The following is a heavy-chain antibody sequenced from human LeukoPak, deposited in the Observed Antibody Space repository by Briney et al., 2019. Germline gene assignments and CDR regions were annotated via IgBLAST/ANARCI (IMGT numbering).Heavy chain of an antibody. V-gene: IGHV3-23*01. J-gene: IGHJ4*02. CDR3: ARANDLWSGYYTSAFDY. CDR2: ISGSGGST. Sequence: HSGASLRLSCAASGFTFSSYAMSWVRQPPGKGLEWVSAISGSGGSTYYADSVKGRFTISRDNSKNTLYLQMNSLRAEDTAVYYCARANDLWSGYYTSAFDYWGQGTLVTVSS. D-gene: IGHD3-3*01. CDR1: GFTFSSYA.